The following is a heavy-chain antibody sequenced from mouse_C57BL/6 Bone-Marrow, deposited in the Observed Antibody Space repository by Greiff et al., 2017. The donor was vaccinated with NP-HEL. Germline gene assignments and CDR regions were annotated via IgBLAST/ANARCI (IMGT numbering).Heavy chain of an antibody. V-gene: IGHV5-6*02. CDR2: ISSGGSYT. D-gene: IGHD2-3*01. Sequence: DVNLVESGGDLVKPGGSLKLSCAASGFTFSSYGMSWVRQTPDKRLEWVATISSGGSYTYYPDSVKGRFTISRDNAKNTLYLQMSSLKSEDTAMYYCARQSDGYFDYWGQGTTLTVSS. CDR3: ARQSDGYFDY. CDR1: GFTFSSYG. J-gene: IGHJ2*01.